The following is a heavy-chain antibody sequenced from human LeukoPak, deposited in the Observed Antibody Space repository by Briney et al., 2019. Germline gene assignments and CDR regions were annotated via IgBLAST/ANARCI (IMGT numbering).Heavy chain of an antibody. D-gene: IGHD3-22*01. V-gene: IGHV3-11*01. CDR3: ARENYYDSSGYHNDY. Sequence: GGSLRLSCAASGFTFSDYYMSWIRQAPGKGLEWVSYISSSGSTIYYADSVKGRFTISRDNAKNSLYLQMNSLRAEDTAVYYCARENYYDSSGYHNDYWGQGTLVTVSS. J-gene: IGHJ4*02. CDR2: ISSSGSTI. CDR1: GFTFSDYY.